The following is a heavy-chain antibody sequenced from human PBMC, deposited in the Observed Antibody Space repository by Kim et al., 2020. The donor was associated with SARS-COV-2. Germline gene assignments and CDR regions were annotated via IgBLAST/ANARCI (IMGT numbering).Heavy chain of an antibody. V-gene: IGHV3-11*06. J-gene: IGHJ3*02. D-gene: IGHD2-15*01. Sequence: GRFTISRDNAKNSLYLQMNSLRAEDTAVYYCARVTGYCSGGSCLNDAFDIWGQGTMVTVSS. CDR3: ARVTGYCSGGSCLNDAFDI.